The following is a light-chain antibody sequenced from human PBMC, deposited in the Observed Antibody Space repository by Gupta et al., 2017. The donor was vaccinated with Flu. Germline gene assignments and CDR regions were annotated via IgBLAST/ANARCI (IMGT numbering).Light chain of an antibody. J-gene: IGKJ1*01. CDR2: GAS. Sequence: EIVLTQSPGTLSLSPGERATLSCRASQSVSNNHLAWYQQKPGQAPRLRIYGASSRATGIPDRFSGSGSGTDFTLTVSRLEPEDFAVYYCQQYGSSPKTFGQGTKVEIK. V-gene: IGKV3-20*01. CDR3: QQYGSSPKT. CDR1: QSVSNNH.